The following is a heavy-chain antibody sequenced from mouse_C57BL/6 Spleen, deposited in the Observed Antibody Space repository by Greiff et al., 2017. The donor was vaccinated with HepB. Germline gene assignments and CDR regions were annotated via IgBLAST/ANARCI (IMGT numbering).Heavy chain of an antibody. Sequence: VQLQQPGAELVRPGSSVKLSCKASGYTFTSYWMHWVKQRPIQGLEWIGNIDPSDSETHYNQKFKDKATLTVDKSSSTAYMQLSSLTSEDSAVYYCAIPTYYYGSSYEGAMDYWGQGTSVTVSS. D-gene: IGHD1-1*01. CDR3: AIPTYYYGSSYEGAMDY. J-gene: IGHJ4*01. CDR1: GYTFTSYW. CDR2: IDPSDSET. V-gene: IGHV1-52*01.